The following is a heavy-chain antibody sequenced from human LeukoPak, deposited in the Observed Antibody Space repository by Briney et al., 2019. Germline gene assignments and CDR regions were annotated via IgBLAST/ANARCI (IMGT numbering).Heavy chain of an antibody. V-gene: IGHV1-69*05. CDR3: ARGRPALVVITYFDY. Sequence: GXGVXXXXGXIPIFGTAKYAQKFQGRVTITTDESTSTAYMELSSLRSEDTAVYYCARGRPALVVITYFDYWGQGTLVTVSS. CDR2: XIPIFGTA. D-gene: IGHD3-22*01. J-gene: IGHJ4*02.